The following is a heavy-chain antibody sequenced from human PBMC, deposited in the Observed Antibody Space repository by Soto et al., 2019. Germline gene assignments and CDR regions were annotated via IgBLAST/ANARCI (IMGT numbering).Heavy chain of an antibody. J-gene: IGHJ4*02. CDR3: ARDRYGYCSGGSCHRNFDY. D-gene: IGHD2-15*01. Sequence: SETLSLTCTVSGGSVSSGSYYWSWIRQPPGKGLEWIGYIYYSGSTNYNPSLKSRVTISVDTSKNQFSLKLSSVTAADTAVYYCARDRYGYCSGGSCHRNFDYWGQGTLVTVSS. CDR2: IYYSGST. V-gene: IGHV4-61*01. CDR1: GGSVSSGSYY.